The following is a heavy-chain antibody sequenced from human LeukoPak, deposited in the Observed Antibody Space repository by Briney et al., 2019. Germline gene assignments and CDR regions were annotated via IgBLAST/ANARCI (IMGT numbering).Heavy chain of an antibody. CDR3: ARDQYYDSKGWFDP. J-gene: IGHJ5*02. Sequence: GASVKVSCKASGGTFSSYAISWVRQAPGQGLEWMGGIIPIFGTANYAQKFQGRVTITADESTSTAYMELRSLRSDDTAMYYCARDQYYDSKGWFDPWGQGTLVTVSS. CDR2: IIPIFGTA. D-gene: IGHD3-22*01. V-gene: IGHV1-69*13. CDR1: GGTFSSYA.